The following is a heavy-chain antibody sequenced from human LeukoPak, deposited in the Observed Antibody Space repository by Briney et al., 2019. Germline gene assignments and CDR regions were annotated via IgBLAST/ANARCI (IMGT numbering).Heavy chain of an antibody. J-gene: IGHJ4*02. D-gene: IGHD2-15*01. Sequence: GGSLRLSCAASGFTFDDYTMHWVRQGPGKGLEWVSLISWDGGSTYYADSVKGRFTISRGNSKNSLYLQMNSLRTEDTALYYCVKALGYCSGGSGYFDYWGQGTLVTVSS. CDR2: ISWDGGST. CDR3: VKALGYCSGGSGYFDY. V-gene: IGHV3-43*01. CDR1: GFTFDDYT.